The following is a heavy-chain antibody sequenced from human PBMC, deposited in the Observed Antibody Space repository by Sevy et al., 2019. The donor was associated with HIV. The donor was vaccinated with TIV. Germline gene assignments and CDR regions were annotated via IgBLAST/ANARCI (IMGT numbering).Heavy chain of an antibody. CDR3: ARDHEFYDYGDYGPTFFPDY. Sequence: GGSLRLSCAASGFSFSSYGMHWDRQAPGKGLEWVALIWFDGSNSYYAYSVKGRFTISRDTSKNTVYLQMNSLRAEDTAVYYCARDHEFYDYGDYGPTFFPDYWGQGNLVTVSS. CDR1: GFSFSSYG. CDR2: IWFDGSNS. D-gene: IGHD4-17*01. V-gene: IGHV3-33*01. J-gene: IGHJ4*02.